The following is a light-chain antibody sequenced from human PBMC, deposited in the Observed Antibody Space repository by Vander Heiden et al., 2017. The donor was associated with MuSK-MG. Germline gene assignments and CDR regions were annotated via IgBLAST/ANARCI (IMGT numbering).Light chain of an antibody. J-gene: IGKJ4*01. CDR1: QSVSSSY. CDR3: QQYGSSPLT. CDR2: GAS. Sequence: ELVFTQSPAPPSSSPGERAALSCRASQSVSSSYLAWYQQKPGQAPRLLIYGASSRATGIPDRFSGSGSGTDFTLTISRLEPEDFAVYYCQQYGSSPLTFGGGTKVEIK. V-gene: IGKV3-20*01.